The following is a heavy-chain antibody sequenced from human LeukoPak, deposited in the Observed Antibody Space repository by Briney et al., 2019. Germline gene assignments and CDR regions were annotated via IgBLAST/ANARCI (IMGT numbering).Heavy chain of an antibody. V-gene: IGHV3-30*02. Sequence: SGGSLRLSCAASGFIFSNYGMHWVRQAPGKGLEWVAFIRYDGSNKYYADSVKGRFTISRDNAKNSLFLQMNSLRGEDTAVYYCARDGTPSYTSGWVYMDAWGKGTTVTISS. CDR3: ARDGTPSYTSGWVYMDA. CDR1: GFIFSNYG. J-gene: IGHJ6*04. CDR2: IRYDGSNK. D-gene: IGHD6-19*01.